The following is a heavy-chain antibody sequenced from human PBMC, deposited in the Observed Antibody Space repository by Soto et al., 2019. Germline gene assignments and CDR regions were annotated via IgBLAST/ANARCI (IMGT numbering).Heavy chain of an antibody. D-gene: IGHD4-17*01. Sequence: SETLALTCTVSGAAVSAGDYYWCSTRRSPGKGLAWIGYIYYSGDSYYNPSPKGRLTISIDTSKNQFSLILNSVTVADTAIYYCVGTGTTDEYWGRGTLVTVSS. J-gene: IGHJ4*02. CDR1: GAAVSAGDYY. CDR3: VGTGTTDEY. V-gene: IGHV4-30-4*01. CDR2: IYYSGDS.